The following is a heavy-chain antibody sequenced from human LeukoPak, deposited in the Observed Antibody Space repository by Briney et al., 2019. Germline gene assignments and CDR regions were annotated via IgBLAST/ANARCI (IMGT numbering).Heavy chain of an antibody. CDR3: ARYRGDYVSLPSPFDY. Sequence: GKSLKISCKGSGYRFTDYWIGWVRQMPGKGLEWMGIISPEDSDTRYSPSFQGQVTISADESISTAYLQWSSLKASDTALYYCARYRGDYVSLPSPFDYWGQGTTVIVSS. D-gene: IGHD4-17*01. CDR1: GYRFTDYW. J-gene: IGHJ4*03. V-gene: IGHV5-51*01. CDR2: ISPEDSDT.